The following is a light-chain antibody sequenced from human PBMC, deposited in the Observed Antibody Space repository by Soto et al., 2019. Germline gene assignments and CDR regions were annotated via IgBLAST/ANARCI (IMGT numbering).Light chain of an antibody. CDR3: ASYTSSITLV. V-gene: IGLV2-14*01. J-gene: IGLJ2*01. Sequence: QSALTQPASVSGSPGQSITISCTGTSSDVGDYNYVSWYQQHPGKAPKLMVFEVIHRPSGVSNRFSGSKSGNTASLTISGLQAEDEAYYYCASYTSSITLVFGGGTKLTVL. CDR2: EVI. CDR1: SSDVGDYNY.